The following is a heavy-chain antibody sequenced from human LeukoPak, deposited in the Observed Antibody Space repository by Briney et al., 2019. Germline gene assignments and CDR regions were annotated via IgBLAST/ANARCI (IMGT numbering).Heavy chain of an antibody. Sequence: PGGSLRLSCVVSGIKLSNYGMSWVRQAPGKGLEWVSGIREAGGGTKYADSVKGRFTISRDNSKNTLYLQMNSLRAEDTAVYFCAKRGVVIRGLLVIGLRTEAYYFDSWGQGILVTVSS. V-gene: IGHV3-23*01. CDR2: IREAGGGT. CDR3: AKRGVVIRGLLVIGLRTEAYYFDS. D-gene: IGHD3-10*01. CDR1: GIKLSNYG. J-gene: IGHJ4*02.